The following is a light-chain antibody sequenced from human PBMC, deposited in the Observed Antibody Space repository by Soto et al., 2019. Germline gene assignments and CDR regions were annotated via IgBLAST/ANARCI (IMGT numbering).Light chain of an antibody. CDR3: QQYNKWPLT. Sequence: EILFTQSPATLSLSPGERATLSCRASQSVSSYLAWYQQTHGQAPRLLIYGASTRDTGIPVRFSGSASGTEFTLTISRLQSEDFTVYYCQQYNKWPLTFGQGTKVDIK. J-gene: IGKJ1*01. CDR2: GAS. CDR1: QSVSSY. V-gene: IGKV3-15*01.